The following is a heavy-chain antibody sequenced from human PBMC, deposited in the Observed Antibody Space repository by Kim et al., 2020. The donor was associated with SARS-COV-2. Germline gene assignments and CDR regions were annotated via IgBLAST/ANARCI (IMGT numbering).Heavy chain of an antibody. CDR2: ISAYNGNT. CDR1: GYTFTSYG. J-gene: IGHJ4*02. V-gene: IGHV1-18*01. Sequence: ASVKVSCKASGYTFTSYGISWVRQAPGQGLEWMGWISAYNGNTNYAQKLQGRVTMTTDTSTSTAYMELRSLRSDDTAVYYCARVTSGYSSGWYRDPDGRLDYWGQGTLVTVSS. D-gene: IGHD6-19*01. CDR3: ARVTSGYSSGWYRDPDGRLDY.